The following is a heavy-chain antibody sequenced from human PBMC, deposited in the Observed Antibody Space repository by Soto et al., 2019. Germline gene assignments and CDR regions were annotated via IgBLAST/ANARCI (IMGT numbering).Heavy chain of an antibody. CDR3: AKDEGRITMIRGVLGYFDS. J-gene: IGHJ4*02. Sequence: GGSLRLSCAASGFTFGTYAMGWVRQAPGKGLEWASFISGSGGGTYYADSVKGRFTISRGNPKSTLYLQMNSLRAEDTAVYYCAKDEGRITMIRGVLGYFDSWGQGTLVTVSS. D-gene: IGHD3-10*01. CDR2: ISGSGGGT. CDR1: GFTFGTYA. V-gene: IGHV3-23*01.